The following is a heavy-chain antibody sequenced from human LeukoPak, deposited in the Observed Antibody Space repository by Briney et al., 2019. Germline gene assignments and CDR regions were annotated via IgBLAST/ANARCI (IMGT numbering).Heavy chain of an antibody. J-gene: IGHJ4*02. Sequence: ASVKVSCKASGYTFTSFSMNWVRQAPGQGLEWMGWIATNTGNPTYAQGFTGRFVFSVDTSVNTAYLQINSLKAEDTAVYYCARGYGAGSSYWGQGTLVTVSS. V-gene: IGHV7-4-1*02. CDR1: GYTFTSFS. CDR2: IATNTGNP. CDR3: ARGYGAGSSY. D-gene: IGHD3-10*01.